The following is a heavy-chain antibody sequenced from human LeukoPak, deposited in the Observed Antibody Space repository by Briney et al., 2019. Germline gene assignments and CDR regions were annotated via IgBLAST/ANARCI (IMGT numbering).Heavy chain of an antibody. V-gene: IGHV4-30-2*01. J-gene: IGHJ5*02. CDR2: IYHSGST. CDR1: GGSLSSGGYS. CDR3: ATYIVVVPAAIGWFDP. Sequence: SQTQSLTCAVSGGSLSSGGYSWSWIRQPPGTGLEWIGYIYHSGSTYYNPSLKSRVTISVDRSKNQFSLKLSSVTAADTAVYYCATYIVVVPAAIGWFDPWGQGTLVTVSS. D-gene: IGHD2-2*01.